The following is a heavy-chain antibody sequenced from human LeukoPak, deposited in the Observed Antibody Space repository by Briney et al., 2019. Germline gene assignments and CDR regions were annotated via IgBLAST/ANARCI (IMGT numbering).Heavy chain of an antibody. CDR2: ISSSGITI. CDR3: ARPGDYDDNYYYYMDV. V-gene: IGHV3-11*01. CDR1: GFTFSDYY. D-gene: IGHD4-17*01. Sequence: GGPLRLSCAAPGFTFSDYYMSWIRQAPGKGLEWVSYISSSGITIYYADSVKGRFTISRENAKNSLYLQINSLRPEDTAVYYFARPGDYDDNYYYYMDVWGKGTTVSVSS. J-gene: IGHJ6*03.